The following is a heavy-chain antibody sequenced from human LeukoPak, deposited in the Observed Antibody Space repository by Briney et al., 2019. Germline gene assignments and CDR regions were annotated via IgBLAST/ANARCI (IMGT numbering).Heavy chain of an antibody. CDR2: INPKSGAA. D-gene: IGHD2-2*01. CDR1: GYIFSDYY. Sequence: GASVKVSCKASGYIFSDYYMHWVRQAPGQGLEWLGWINPKSGAADYAQQFRGRVTMTRDTSINTDYMEMKRVTSDDTAVYYCARKLHCSSTSCYPHDAFDIWGQGTMVTVSS. V-gene: IGHV1-2*02. CDR3: ARKLHCSSTSCYPHDAFDI. J-gene: IGHJ3*02.